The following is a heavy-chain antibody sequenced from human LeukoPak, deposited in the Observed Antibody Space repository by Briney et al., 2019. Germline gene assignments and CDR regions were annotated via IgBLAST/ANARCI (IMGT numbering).Heavy chain of an antibody. V-gene: IGHV4-59*01. D-gene: IGHD4-17*01. CDR3: SRGKVGEFDY. CDR1: GGSLSISY. Sequence: PSETLSLTCTVSGGSLSISYWSWIRQPPERGLEWIGYIYYSGSTNYNPSLKSRVTISVDTSKNQVSLQVSSGPAADTAGYCCSRGKVGEFDYWGQGTLVTVSS. CDR2: IYYSGST. J-gene: IGHJ4*02.